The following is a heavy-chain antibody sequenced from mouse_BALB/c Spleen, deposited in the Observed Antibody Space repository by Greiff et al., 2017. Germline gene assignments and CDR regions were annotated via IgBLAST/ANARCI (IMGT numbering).Heavy chain of an antibody. CDR3: ARSVYGNYSPYAMDY. J-gene: IGHJ4*01. CDR1: GFTFSSFG. CDR2: ISSGSSTI. D-gene: IGHD2-1*01. V-gene: IGHV5-17*02. Sequence: EVKLVESGGGLVQPGGTRKLSCAASGFTFSSFGMHWVRQAPEKGLEWVAYISSGSSTIYYADTVKGRFTISRDNPKNTLFLQMTSLRSEDTAMYYCARSVYGNYSPYAMDYWGQGTSVTVSS.